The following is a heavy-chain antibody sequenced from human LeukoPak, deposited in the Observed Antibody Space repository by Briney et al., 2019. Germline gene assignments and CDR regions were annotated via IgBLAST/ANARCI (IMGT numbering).Heavy chain of an antibody. Sequence: GGSLRLSCAASGFTFSSYGMSWVRQAPGQGLEWVSASSGSGGSTYYADSVKGRFTISRDNSKNTLSLQMNSLRAEDTAVYYGAKAPVPSASYYYYYMDVWGKGTTVTISS. CDR2: SSGSGGST. CDR3: AKAPVPSASYYYYYMDV. V-gene: IGHV3-23*01. D-gene: IGHD2-2*01. J-gene: IGHJ6*03. CDR1: GFTFSSYG.